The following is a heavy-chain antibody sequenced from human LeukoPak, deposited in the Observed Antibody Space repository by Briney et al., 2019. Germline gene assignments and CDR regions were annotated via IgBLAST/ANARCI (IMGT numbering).Heavy chain of an antibody. V-gene: IGHV3-23*01. J-gene: IGHJ4*02. CDR3: AKGGAPSTVVRGGFDY. CDR1: GFIFVNYV. Sequence: GGSLRLSCAASGFIFVNYVMCWVRQAPGKGLEWVSSISYGGGGTFYAESVKGRFTVSRDNSNLYLQMNSLRVDDTTVYYYAKGGAPSTVVRGGFDYWGQGTLVTVSS. CDR2: ISYGGGGT. D-gene: IGHD4-23*01.